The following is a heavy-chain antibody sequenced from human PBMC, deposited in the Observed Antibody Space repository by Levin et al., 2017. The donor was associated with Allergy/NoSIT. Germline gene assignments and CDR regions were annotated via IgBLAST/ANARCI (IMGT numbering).Heavy chain of an antibody. J-gene: IGHJ5*02. CDR3: AHRRGVPPGGSDWFDP. D-gene: IGHD2-2*01. CDR2: IYWDDDK. Sequence: SGPTLVKPTQTLTLTCTFSGFSLSTRGVGVGWIRQPPGKALEWLALIYWDDDKRYSPFLQSRLTITKDTSKNQVVLTMTNMDPVDTATYYCAHRRGVPPGGSDWFDPWGQGTLVTVSS. V-gene: IGHV2-5*02. CDR1: GFSLSTRGVG.